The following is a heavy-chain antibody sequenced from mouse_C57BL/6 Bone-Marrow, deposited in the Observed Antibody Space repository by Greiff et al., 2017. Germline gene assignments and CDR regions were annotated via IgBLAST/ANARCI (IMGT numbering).Heavy chain of an antibody. Sequence: DVKLVESGGGLVQSGRSLRLSCATSGFTFSDFYMEWVRQAPGKGLEWIAASRNKANDYTTEYSASVKGRFIVSRDTSQSILYLQMNALRAEDTAIYYCARDALGPYYAMDYWGQGTSVTVSS. J-gene: IGHJ4*01. CDR1: GFTFSDFY. V-gene: IGHV7-1*01. D-gene: IGHD4-1*01. CDR2: SRNKANDYTT. CDR3: ARDALGPYYAMDY.